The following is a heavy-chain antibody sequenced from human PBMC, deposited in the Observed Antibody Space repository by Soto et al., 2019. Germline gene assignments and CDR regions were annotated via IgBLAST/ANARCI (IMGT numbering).Heavy chain of an antibody. CDR3: ARGRDYSKRFWFDP. J-gene: IGHJ5*02. CDR1: GGSFSGYY. Sequence: QVQLQQWGAGLVKPSETLSLTCAVYGGSFSGYYWTWIRQPPGKGLEWIGEINHSGSTNYNPSLKSRVTISVDTSKNQFSLKLSSVTAADTAVYYCARGRDYSKRFWFDPWGQGTLVTVSS. CDR2: INHSGST. V-gene: IGHV4-34*01. D-gene: IGHD4-4*01.